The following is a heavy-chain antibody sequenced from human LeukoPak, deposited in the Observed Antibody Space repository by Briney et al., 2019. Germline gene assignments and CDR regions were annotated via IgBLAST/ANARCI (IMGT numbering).Heavy chain of an antibody. D-gene: IGHD5-12*01. CDR2: TYYRSKWYN. V-gene: IGHV6-1*01. J-gene: IGHJ4*02. CDR3: ARSQGATIYGFDY. Sequence: SQTLSLTCAISGDSVSSNSAAWSWIRQSPSRGLEWLGRTYYRSKWYNDYAVSVKTRITINPDTSKSQLSLQVNSVTPDDTAVYYCARSQGATIYGFDYWGQGTLVTVSS. CDR1: GDSVSSNSAA.